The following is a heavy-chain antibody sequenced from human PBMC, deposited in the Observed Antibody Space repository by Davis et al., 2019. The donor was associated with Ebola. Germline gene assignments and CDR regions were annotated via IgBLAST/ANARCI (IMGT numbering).Heavy chain of an antibody. D-gene: IGHD4-17*01. Sequence: GESLKISCAASGFTFSSYGMHWVRQAPGKGLEWVAVIWYDGSNKFYADSVKGRFTISRDNSKNMLYLQINSLRAEDTAVYYCARVSSHGDPDYWGQGTLVTVSS. CDR1: GFTFSSYG. CDR3: ARVSSHGDPDY. J-gene: IGHJ4*02. CDR2: IWYDGSNK. V-gene: IGHV3-33*01.